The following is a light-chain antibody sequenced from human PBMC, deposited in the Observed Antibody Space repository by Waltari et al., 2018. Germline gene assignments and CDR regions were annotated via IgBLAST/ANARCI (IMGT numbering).Light chain of an antibody. CDR1: QGISTS. V-gene: IGKV1-39*01. CDR2: SAS. J-gene: IGKJ1*01. CDR3: KQSFNMRT. Sequence: DIQMTQSPSSLSASVGDRVTITCRASQGISTSLNWYQHKPGKAPKLLIYSASSLQSGVPSRFSGSGSGTDLTLTISSLQLEDFATDYCKQSFNMRTFGQGTKVEVK.